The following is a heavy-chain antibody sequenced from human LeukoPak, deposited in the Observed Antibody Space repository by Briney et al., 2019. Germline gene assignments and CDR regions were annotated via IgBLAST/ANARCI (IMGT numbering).Heavy chain of an antibody. CDR1: GFTFPPYW. Sequence: GGSLRLSCAASGFTFPPYWMHWVRRAPGKGLVWASRVNGDGSTTTYADSVKGRFTISRDNAKNTVYLQMDSPRAEDTAVYYCTRPQHGDLYAFDIWGQGTMVTVSS. D-gene: IGHD3-16*01. CDR2: VNGDGSTT. J-gene: IGHJ3*02. CDR3: TRPQHGDLYAFDI. V-gene: IGHV3-74*01.